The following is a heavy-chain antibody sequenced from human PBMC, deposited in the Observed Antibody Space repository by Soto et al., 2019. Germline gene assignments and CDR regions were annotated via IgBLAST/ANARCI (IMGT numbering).Heavy chain of an antibody. CDR3: AKGRVDTAYFDC. CDR2: ISSSGISI. V-gene: IGHV3-48*02. Sequence: GGSLRLSCAASGFAFISHSMYWVRQAPGKGLEWVSYISSSGISIQYADSVKGRFTISRDNARNSLSLQMNSLRDDDTAVYYCAKGRVDTAYFDCWGQGSLVTVSS. D-gene: IGHD2-15*01. J-gene: IGHJ4*02. CDR1: GFAFISHS.